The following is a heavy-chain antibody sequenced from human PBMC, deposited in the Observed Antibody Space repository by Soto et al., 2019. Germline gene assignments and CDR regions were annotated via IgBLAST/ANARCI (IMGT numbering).Heavy chain of an antibody. D-gene: IGHD1-1*01. V-gene: IGHV4-34*01. CDR3: ARTTREQHFDS. CDR1: GGSFSDYY. Sequence: ETLSLTCAVYGGSFSDYYWSWIRQPPGKGLEWIGEVNPVGSTYYNPSLKSRVTISVDTSKTQFSLNLSSVTAADTAIYSCARTTREQHFDSWGPGTLVT. CDR2: VNPVGST. J-gene: IGHJ4*02.